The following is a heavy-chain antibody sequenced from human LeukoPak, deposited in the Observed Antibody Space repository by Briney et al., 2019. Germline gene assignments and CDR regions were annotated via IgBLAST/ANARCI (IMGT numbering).Heavy chain of an antibody. CDR2: ISSSGSSI. V-gene: IGHV3-48*01. Sequence: GGSLRLSCEASGFSFSSYSINWVRQSPGKGLEWISYISSSGSSIYYADSVKGRFTISRENAKNSLYLQMNSLRAGDTAVYYCARADGSGNDAFDIWGQGTMVTVSS. CDR3: ARADGSGNDAFDI. CDR1: GFSFSSYS. J-gene: IGHJ3*02. D-gene: IGHD3-10*01.